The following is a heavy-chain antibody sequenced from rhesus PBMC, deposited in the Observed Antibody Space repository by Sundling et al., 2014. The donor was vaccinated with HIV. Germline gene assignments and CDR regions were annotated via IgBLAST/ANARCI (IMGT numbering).Heavy chain of an antibody. CDR3: ASRRCSTSYCSAFDF. CDR2: IDGSSTSA. J-gene: IGHJ4*01. CDR1: GASISSYW. D-gene: IGHD2-15*01. V-gene: IGHV4S10*01. Sequence: QVQLQESGPGLVKPSETLSLTCTVSGASISSYWWNWIRQPPGRGLEWIGYIDGSSTSANYNPSLSIRVTFSKDTSKNQFSLKLNSVTAADTAVYYCASRRCSTSYCSAFDFWGRGVLVTVSS.